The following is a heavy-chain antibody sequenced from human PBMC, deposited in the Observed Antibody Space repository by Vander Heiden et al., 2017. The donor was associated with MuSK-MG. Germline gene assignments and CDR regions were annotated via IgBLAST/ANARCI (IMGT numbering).Heavy chain of an antibody. CDR1: GFTFSSYA. D-gene: IGHD3-16*02. V-gene: IGHV3-30-3*01. CDR3: ARERSFSIYLFDY. Sequence: QVQLVESGGGVVQPGRSLRLSCAAAGFTFSSYAMHWVRQAPGKGLEWVAVISYDGSNKYYADSVKGRFTISRDNSKNTLYLQMNSMRAEDTAVYYCARERSFSIYLFDYWGQGTLVTVSS. CDR2: ISYDGSNK. J-gene: IGHJ4*02.